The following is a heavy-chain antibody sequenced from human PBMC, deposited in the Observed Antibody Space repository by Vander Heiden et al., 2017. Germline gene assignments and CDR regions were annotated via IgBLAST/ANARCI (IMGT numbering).Heavy chain of an antibody. Sequence: QVELVQSGAEVKKPGSSVKVSCKASGGTYGRYAIGWLRQAPGQAPEWMGGIIPLLGTITYAQKFQGRVTISAEDVTTTTYMELSSLTSEDTAVYYCAREGRYGANSPYDDWGQGTLVNVSS. D-gene: IGHD4-17*01. V-gene: IGHV1-69*01. CDR3: AREGRYGANSPYDD. CDR1: GGTYGRYA. J-gene: IGHJ4*02. CDR2: IIPLLGTI.